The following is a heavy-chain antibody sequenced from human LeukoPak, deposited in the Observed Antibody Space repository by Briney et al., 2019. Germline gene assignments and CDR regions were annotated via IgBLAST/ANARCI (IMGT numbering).Heavy chain of an antibody. CDR3: AEPGITMIGGV. V-gene: IGHV3-23*01. D-gene: IGHD3-10*02. CDR1: GFTFSSYA. J-gene: IGHJ6*04. CDR2: ISGSGGRT. Sequence: GGSLRLSCAASGFTFSSYAMSWVRQAPGKVLEWVSNISGSGGRTYYADSVKGRFTISRDNAKNSLYLQMNSLRAEDTAVYYCAEPGITMIGGVWGKGTTVTISS.